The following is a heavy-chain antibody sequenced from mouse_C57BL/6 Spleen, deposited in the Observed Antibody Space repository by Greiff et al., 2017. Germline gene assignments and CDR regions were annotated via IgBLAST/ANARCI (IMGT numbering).Heavy chain of an antibody. D-gene: IGHD1-1*01. CDR2: IYPGDGDT. J-gene: IGHJ4*01. Sequence: QVQLQQSGPELVKPGASVKISCKASGYAFSSSSMNWVKQRPGKGLEWIGRIYPGDGDTKYNGKFKGKATLTADKSSSTAYMQLSSLTSEDSAVYFCARPLDYGSPYYDAMDYWGQGTSVTVSS. CDR1: GYAFSSSS. CDR3: ARPLDYGSPYYDAMDY. V-gene: IGHV1-82*01.